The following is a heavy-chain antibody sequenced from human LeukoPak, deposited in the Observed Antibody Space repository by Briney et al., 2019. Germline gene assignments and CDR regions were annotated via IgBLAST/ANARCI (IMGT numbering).Heavy chain of an antibody. CDR1: GFTFSSYW. J-gene: IGHJ4*02. CDR3: ARSRTQDY. CDR2: IKQDGSEK. Sequence: PGGSLRLSCAASGFTFSSYWMSWVRQAPGKGLEWVANIKQDGSEKFYVDSVKGRFTISRDTAKNSLYLQMDSLRAEDTAVYFCARSRTQDYWGQGTLVTVSS. V-gene: IGHV3-7*05.